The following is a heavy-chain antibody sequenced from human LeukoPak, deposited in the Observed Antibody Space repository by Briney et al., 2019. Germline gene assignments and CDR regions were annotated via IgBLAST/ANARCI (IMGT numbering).Heavy chain of an antibody. V-gene: IGHV3-7*01. D-gene: IGHD3-22*01. J-gene: IGHJ5*02. CDR1: GFTLSTYY. Sequence: GGSLRLSCAASGFTLSTYYMSWVRQAPGKGLEWVANIKQDGSEKYYVDSVKGRFTISRDNAKNTLNLQMNSLRAEDTAVYYCARDLGQYYDTSDNWFAPWGQGTLVTVSS. CDR3: ARDLGQYYDTSDNWFAP. CDR2: IKQDGSEK.